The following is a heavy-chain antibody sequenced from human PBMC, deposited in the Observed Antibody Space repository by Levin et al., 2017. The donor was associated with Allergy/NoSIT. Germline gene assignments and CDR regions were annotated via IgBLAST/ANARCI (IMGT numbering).Heavy chain of an antibody. Sequence: GGSLRLSCAASGFTFSSYAMSWVRQGPGKGLEWVSAISGSGGNTYYADSVKGRFTISRDDSKNTLYLQLNSLRAEDTAVYYCAKESPGTGTTSCFDYWGQGTLVTVSS. CDR2: ISGSGGNT. CDR1: GFTFSSYA. J-gene: IGHJ4*02. CDR3: AKESPGTGTTSCFDY. D-gene: IGHD1-1*01. V-gene: IGHV3-23*01.